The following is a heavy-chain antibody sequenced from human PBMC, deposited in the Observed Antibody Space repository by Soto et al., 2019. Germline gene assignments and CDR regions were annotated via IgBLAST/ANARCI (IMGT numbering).Heavy chain of an antibody. J-gene: IGHJ4*02. CDR1: GFTFNHFA. V-gene: IGHV3-30*04. CDR2: ISYDGRRK. Sequence: QVQLVESGGGAVQPGRSLRLFCAASGFTFNHFAMHWVRQAPGKGLDWVAVISYDGRRKSYADSVKGRFTISRDNSERTLDLQMNNLTSQDTGIYYCAREDSGDYFAYFDYWGQGSLVAVSS. CDR3: AREDSGDYFAYFDY. D-gene: IGHD1-26*01.